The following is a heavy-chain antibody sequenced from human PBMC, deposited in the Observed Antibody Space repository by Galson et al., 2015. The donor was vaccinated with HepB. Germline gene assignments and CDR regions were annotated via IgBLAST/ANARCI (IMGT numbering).Heavy chain of an antibody. CDR1: GYSFTSYW. CDR2: IYPGDSDT. CDR3: ARHTGSWGAGLADAFDI. V-gene: IGHV5-51*01. D-gene: IGHD1-26*01. Sequence: QSGAEVKKPGESLKISCKGSGYSFTSYWIGWVRQMPGKGLEWMGIIYPGDSDTRYSPSFQGQVTISADKSISTAYLQWSSLKASDTAMYYCARHTGSWGAGLADAFDIWGQGTMVTVSS. J-gene: IGHJ3*02.